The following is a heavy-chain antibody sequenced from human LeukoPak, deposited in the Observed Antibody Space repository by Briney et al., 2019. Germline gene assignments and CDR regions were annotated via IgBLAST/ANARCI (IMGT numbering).Heavy chain of an antibody. Sequence: PGGSLRLSCAASGFTFSSYSMNWVRQAPGKGLEWVSSISSSSSYIYYADSVKGRFTISRDNAKNSLYLQMNSLRAEDTAVYYCARGSAVRYFDWLLSAFDYWGQGTLVTVSS. D-gene: IGHD3-9*01. V-gene: IGHV3-21*01. CDR3: ARGSAVRYFDWLLSAFDY. CDR1: GFTFSSYS. J-gene: IGHJ4*02. CDR2: ISSSSSYI.